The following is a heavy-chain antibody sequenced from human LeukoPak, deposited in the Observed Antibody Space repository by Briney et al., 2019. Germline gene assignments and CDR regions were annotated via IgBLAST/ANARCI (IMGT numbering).Heavy chain of an antibody. CDR2: IYGGGNT. V-gene: IGHV3-53*01. J-gene: IGHJ3*02. CDR1: GFTFSNAW. CDR3: AREMYYSDTGGPGAFDI. Sequence: GGSLILSCAASGFTFSNAWMSWVRQAPGKGLEWVSVIYGGGNTWYADSVKGRFTISRDNSKNTLYLQMNSLRAEDTAVYYCAREMYYSDTGGPGAFDIWGQGTMVTVSS. D-gene: IGHD3-22*01.